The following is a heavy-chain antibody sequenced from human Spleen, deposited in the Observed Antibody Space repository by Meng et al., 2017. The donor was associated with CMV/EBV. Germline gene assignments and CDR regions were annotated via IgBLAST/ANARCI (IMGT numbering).Heavy chain of an antibody. CDR1: GFTFSAYV. D-gene: IGHD1-26*01. CDR2: ISSSGTYI. V-gene: IGHV3-21*01. Sequence: GESLKISCTGSGFTFSAYVMSWVRQAPGKGLEWVSSISSSGTYIYYADSVKGRFTISRDNAKNSLYLQMNSLRAEDTAVYYCARDPPGGTADYWGQGTLVTVSS. CDR3: ARDPPGGTADY. J-gene: IGHJ4*02.